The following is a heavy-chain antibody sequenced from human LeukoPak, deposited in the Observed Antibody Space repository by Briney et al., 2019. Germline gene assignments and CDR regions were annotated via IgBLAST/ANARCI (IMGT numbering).Heavy chain of an antibody. CDR3: ARDPEGYYDSSGYYSPRYFDY. Sequence: AGSLRLSCAASGFTLDDYCMSWVRQAPGKGLEWVSGINWNGGSTGYADSVKGRFTISRDNAKNSLYLQMNSLRAEDTALYYCARDPEGYYDSSGYYSPRYFDYWGQGTLVTVSS. CDR1: GFTLDDYC. J-gene: IGHJ4*02. D-gene: IGHD3-22*01. CDR2: INWNGGST. V-gene: IGHV3-20*04.